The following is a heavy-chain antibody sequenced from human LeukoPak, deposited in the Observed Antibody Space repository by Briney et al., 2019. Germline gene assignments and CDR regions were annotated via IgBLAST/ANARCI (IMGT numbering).Heavy chain of an antibody. CDR1: GGSISSSSYY. CDR2: IYYSGNT. V-gene: IGHV4-39*01. Sequence: PSETLSLTCTVSGGSISSSSYYWGWIRQPPGKGLEWIGSIYYSGNTYYNPSLNSRVTISVDTSKNQFSLKLGSVTAADTAVYYCARHGDSGSWYVGLSTYYIDYWGQGTLVTVSS. CDR3: ARHGDSGSWYVGLSTYYIDY. J-gene: IGHJ4*02. D-gene: IGHD6-13*01.